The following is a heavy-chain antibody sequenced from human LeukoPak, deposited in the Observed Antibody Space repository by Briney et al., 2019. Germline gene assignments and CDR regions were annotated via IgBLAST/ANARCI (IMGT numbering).Heavy chain of an antibody. CDR3: ARDDFWSGYRAFDI. CDR1: GGSISSSSYY. J-gene: IGHJ3*02. V-gene: IGHV4-39*07. CDR2: IYYSGST. D-gene: IGHD3-3*01. Sequence: SETLSLTCTVSGGSISSSSYYWGWIRQPPGKGLEWIGSIYYSGSTYYNPSLKGRVTMSVHTSKNQFSLKLSSVTAADTAVYYCARDDFWSGYRAFDIWGQGTMVTVSS.